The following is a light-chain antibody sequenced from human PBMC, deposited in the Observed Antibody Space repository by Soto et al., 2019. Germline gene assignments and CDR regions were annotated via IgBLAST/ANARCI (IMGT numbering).Light chain of an antibody. J-gene: IGLJ1*01. Sequence: QAVVTQPASVSGSPGQSITISCTGTRSDVGGYNYVSWYQQHPGKAPKLMIYDVSNRPSGVSNRFSGSKSGNTASLTISGLQAEDEADYYCSSYTSTSTYVFGTGTKLTVL. CDR1: RSDVGGYNY. CDR2: DVS. CDR3: SSYTSTSTYV. V-gene: IGLV2-14*01.